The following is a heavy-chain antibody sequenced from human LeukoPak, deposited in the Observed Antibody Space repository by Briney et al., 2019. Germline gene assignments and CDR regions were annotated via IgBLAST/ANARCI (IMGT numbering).Heavy chain of an antibody. J-gene: IGHJ3*02. CDR3: ARDHQVFSSPPDAFDI. CDR1: GFTFSDYY. CDR2: ISSSSSYT. Sequence: GGSLRLSCAASGFTFSDYYMSWIRQAPGKGLEWVSYISSSSSYTNYADSVKGRFTISRDNAKNSLYLQLNSLRAEDTAVYYCARDHQVFSSPPDAFDIWGQGTMVTVSS. D-gene: IGHD6-13*01. V-gene: IGHV3-11*05.